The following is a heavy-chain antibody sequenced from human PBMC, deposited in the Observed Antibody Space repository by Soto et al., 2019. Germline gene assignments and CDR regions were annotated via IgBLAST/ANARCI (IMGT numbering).Heavy chain of an antibody. D-gene: IGHD1-20*01. J-gene: IGHJ4*02. CDR2: INHSGST. Sequence: QVQLQQWGAGLLKPSETLSLTCAVYVGSFSGYYWSWIRQPPGKGLEWIGEINHSGSTNYNPSLKSRVTISVDTSKNQFSLKLSSVTAADTAVYYCARGYNPAYNYWGQGTLVTVSS. CDR3: ARGYNPAYNY. CDR1: VGSFSGYY. V-gene: IGHV4-34*01.